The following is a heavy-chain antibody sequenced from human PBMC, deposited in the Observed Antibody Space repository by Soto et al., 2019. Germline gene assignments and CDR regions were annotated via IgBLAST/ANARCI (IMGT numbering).Heavy chain of an antibody. D-gene: IGHD2-21*02. V-gene: IGHV3-30*18. CDR2: ISYDGSNK. Sequence: GGSLRLSCAASGFTFSIYGMHWVRQAPGKGLEWVAVISYDGSNKYYADSVKGRFTISRDNSKNTPYLQMNSLRAEDTAVYYCAKDLTPYVVVTARGYYYYGMDVWGQGTTVTVS. J-gene: IGHJ6*02. CDR1: GFTFSIYG. CDR3: AKDLTPYVVVTARGYYYYGMDV.